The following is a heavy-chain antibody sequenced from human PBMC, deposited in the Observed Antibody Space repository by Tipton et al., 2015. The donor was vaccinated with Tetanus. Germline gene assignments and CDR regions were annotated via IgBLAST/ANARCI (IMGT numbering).Heavy chain of an antibody. CDR1: GGSIGFYY. Sequence: LRLSCTVSGGSIGFYYWNWIRQPPGKGLEWIGFIYYSGSTSYNPSLKSRVRISLDTSKNKLSLRLNSVTAADTAVYYCARDLVPDYWGQGILVTVSS. J-gene: IGHJ4*02. CDR2: IYYSGST. V-gene: IGHV4-59*01. CDR3: ARDLVPDY. D-gene: IGHD2-8*02.